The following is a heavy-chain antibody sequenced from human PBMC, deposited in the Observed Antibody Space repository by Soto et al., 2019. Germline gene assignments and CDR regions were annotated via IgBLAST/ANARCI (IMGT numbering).Heavy chain of an antibody. J-gene: IGHJ4*02. CDR2: IVPLSDRT. D-gene: IGHD2-15*01. V-gene: IGHV1-69*01. CDR3: ARKSGRDCHSGGGCFSLDV. Sequence: QVQLVQSGAEVKKPGSSLKVSCKVFGETLNSNPIGWVRQAPGQGLEWVGGIVPLSDRTNYAQELQGRVTVTAAGSTSTVYMELSNLKSDDTAVYYCARKSGRDCHSGGGCFSLDVWGQGSLITVSS. CDR1: GETLNSNP.